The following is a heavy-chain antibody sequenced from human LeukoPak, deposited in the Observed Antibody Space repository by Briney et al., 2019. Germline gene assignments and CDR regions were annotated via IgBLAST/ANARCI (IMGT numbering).Heavy chain of an antibody. D-gene: IGHD1-26*01. V-gene: IGHV3-23*01. CDR3: AKLSVGTTMLGAFDL. Sequence: GGSLRLSCVASGLTFSNYAMTWVRQAPGRGLEWVSGISGSGTTTFYAESVKGRFTISRDNSKNTLSLQMNSLRAKDTAIYHCAKLSVGTTMLGAFDLWGQGTMVTVSS. J-gene: IGHJ3*01. CDR1: GLTFSNYA. CDR2: ISGSGTTT.